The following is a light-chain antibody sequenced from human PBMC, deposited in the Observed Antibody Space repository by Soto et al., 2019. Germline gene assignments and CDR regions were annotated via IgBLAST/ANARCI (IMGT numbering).Light chain of an antibody. Sequence: EIVLTQSPATLSLSPGERATLSCRASQSVSSYLAWYQQKPGQAPRLLIYDASNRATGIPARFSGSGSGTDFILTISCLEPEDFAVYYCQQRSNWITFGQGTRLEIK. CDR2: DAS. J-gene: IGKJ5*01. CDR3: QQRSNWIT. CDR1: QSVSSY. V-gene: IGKV3-11*01.